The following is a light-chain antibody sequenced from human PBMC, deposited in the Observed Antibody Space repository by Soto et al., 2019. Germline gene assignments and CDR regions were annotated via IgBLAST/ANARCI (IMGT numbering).Light chain of an antibody. Sequence: QSVLTEPPSAYGTPGQRVIIYCSGSSSNLGSNTVNWYQQLPGTVPKLLSYSNNQRPAEVPDRFSGCKSGTSASLAISGLQSDDEADYYCTAWDDSLNGPLSVFGTRTKLTDL. CDR3: TAWDDSLNGPLSV. CDR2: SNN. V-gene: IGLV1-44*01. CDR1: SSNLGSNT. J-gene: IGLJ1*01.